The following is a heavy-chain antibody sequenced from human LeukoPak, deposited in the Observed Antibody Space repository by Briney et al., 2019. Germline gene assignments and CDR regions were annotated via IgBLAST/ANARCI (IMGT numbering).Heavy chain of an antibody. CDR1: GFTFISYA. V-gene: IGHV3-23*01. CDR3: AKGDCRDGYNCLHFDY. J-gene: IGHJ4*02. CDR2: ISGSGDST. D-gene: IGHD5-24*01. Sequence: GESLKISCAASGFTFISYAMTWVRQVPGKGLEWVSAISGSGDSTYYADSVKGRFTISRDNSKNTMYLQMKSLRAEDTAVYYCAKGDCRDGYNCLHFDYWGQGTLVTVSS.